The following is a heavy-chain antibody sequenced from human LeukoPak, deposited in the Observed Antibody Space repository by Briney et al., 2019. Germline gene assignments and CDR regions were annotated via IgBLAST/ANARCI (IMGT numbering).Heavy chain of an antibody. CDR2: ISSSSSTI. Sequence: PGGSLRLSCAASGFTFSSYSMNWVRQAPGKGLEWVSYISSSSSTIYYADSVKGRFTISRDNAKNSLYLQMNSLRAEDTAVYYCAREGFTAMEVDWGQGTLVTVSS. J-gene: IGHJ4*02. V-gene: IGHV3-48*01. CDR1: GFTFSSYS. CDR3: AREGFTAMEVD. D-gene: IGHD5-18*01.